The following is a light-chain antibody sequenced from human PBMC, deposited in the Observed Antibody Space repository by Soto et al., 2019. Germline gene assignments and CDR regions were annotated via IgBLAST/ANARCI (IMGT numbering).Light chain of an antibody. J-gene: IGLJ3*02. CDR3: CSYAGISTWV. CDR2: EGT. V-gene: IGLV2-23*01. Sequence: QSALTQPASGSGSPGQSITISCTGTSTDVGTYNLVSWYQQHPGKAPKLIIYEGTKRPSGDSNRFSGSKSGNTASLTISGLQPEDEADYYCCSYAGISTWVFGGGTKLTVL. CDR1: STDVGTYNL.